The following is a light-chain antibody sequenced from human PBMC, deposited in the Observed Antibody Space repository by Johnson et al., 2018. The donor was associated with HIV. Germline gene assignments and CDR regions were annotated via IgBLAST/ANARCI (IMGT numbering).Light chain of an antibody. V-gene: IGLV1-51*02. CDR3: GTWDTSLSARGV. Sequence: QSVLTQPPSVSAAPGQKVTISCSGSSSNIGNNYVSWYQQLPGTAPKLLIYENNKRPSGLPDRFSGSKSGTPATLAITGLQTGDEADYYCGTWDTSLSARGVFGTGTKVTVL. J-gene: IGLJ1*01. CDR1: SSNIGNNY. CDR2: ENN.